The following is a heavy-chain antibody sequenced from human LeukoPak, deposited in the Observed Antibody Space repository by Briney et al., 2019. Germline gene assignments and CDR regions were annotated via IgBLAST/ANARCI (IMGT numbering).Heavy chain of an antibody. D-gene: IGHD2-15*01. J-gene: IGHJ5*02. CDR1: GGSISSGDYY. Sequence: SETLSLTCTVSGGSISSGDYYWSWIRQPPGKGLEWIGYIYYSGSTYYNPFLKSRVTISVDTSKNQFSLKLSSVTAADTAVYYCARAGVVVVAATFDPWGQGTLVTVSS. CDR3: ARAGVVVVAATFDP. CDR2: IYYSGST. V-gene: IGHV4-30-4*08.